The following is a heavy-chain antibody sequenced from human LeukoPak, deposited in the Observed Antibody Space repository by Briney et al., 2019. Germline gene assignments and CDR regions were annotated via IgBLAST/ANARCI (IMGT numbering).Heavy chain of an antibody. CDR2: ISSSSSTI. CDR3: ARDAASHCSGGSCYSPRYYYYYYGMDV. Sequence: PGGSLRLSCAASGFTFSSYSMNWVRQAPGKGLEWVSYISSSSSTIYYADSVKGRFTISRDNAKNSLYLQMNSLRAGDTAVYYCARDAASHCSGGSCYSPRYYYYYYGMDVWGQGTTVTVSS. CDR1: GFTFSSYS. D-gene: IGHD2-15*01. V-gene: IGHV3-48*04. J-gene: IGHJ6*02.